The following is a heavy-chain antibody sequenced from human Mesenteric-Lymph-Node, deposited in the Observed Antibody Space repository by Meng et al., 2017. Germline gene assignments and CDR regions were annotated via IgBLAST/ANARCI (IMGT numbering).Heavy chain of an antibody. CDR3: VSDRWPAGFWSAYCPSDD. D-gene: IGHD3-3*01. J-gene: IGHJ1*01. Sequence: GESLKISCAASGFTFSRYAMHWVRQAPGKGLDWVAVISSDGGIAYYADSVKGRFTISRDNSKSTLYLQMNTLRIEDTAVYYCVSDRWPAGFWSAYCPSDDWGQGSLVTVSS. CDR2: ISSDGGIA. V-gene: IGHV3-30*01. CDR1: GFTFSRYA.